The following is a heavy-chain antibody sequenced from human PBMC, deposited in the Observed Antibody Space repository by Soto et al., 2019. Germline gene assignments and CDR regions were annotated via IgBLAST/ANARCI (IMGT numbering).Heavy chain of an antibody. V-gene: IGHV4-31*03. CDR1: GGSISSGGYY. CDR3: ARARYCSGGSCYLVRRWHYFDY. J-gene: IGHJ4*02. D-gene: IGHD2-15*01. CDR2: IYYSGST. Sequence: SETVSLTCTVSGGSISSGGYYCSWIRQHPGKGLEWIGYIYYSGSTYYNPSLKSRVTISVDTSKNQFSLKLSSVTAADTAVYYCARARYCSGGSCYLVRRWHYFDYWGQGTLVTVSS.